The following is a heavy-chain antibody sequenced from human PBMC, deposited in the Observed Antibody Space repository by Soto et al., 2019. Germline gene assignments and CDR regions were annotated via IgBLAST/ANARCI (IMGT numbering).Heavy chain of an antibody. Sequence: QLQLVQSGAEVKERGSSVKISCKTSGGNFNTYALTWVRQAPGHGLEWIGGIIPMFDIKNVAQRFQGRVTLNADDSMTTAYMEMTSLRSDDTAVYYCAKEAGDHWGQGTLVTVSS. J-gene: IGHJ4*02. CDR1: GGNFNTYA. CDR3: AKEAGDH. CDR2: IIPMFDIK. D-gene: IGHD3-10*01. V-gene: IGHV1-69*01.